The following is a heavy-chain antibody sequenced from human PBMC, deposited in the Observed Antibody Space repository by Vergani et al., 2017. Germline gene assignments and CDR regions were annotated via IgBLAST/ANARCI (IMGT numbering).Heavy chain of an antibody. CDR1: GFTFTNYD. CDR3: ARGSPGIFVVGYMDV. J-gene: IGHJ6*03. Sequence: EVQLVQSGGGLVQPGGSLRLSCAGSGFTFTNYDMHWVRQSTRKGLEWVAAIGTAGDTYYPDSVKGRFTISRENAKNSFYLQMNSLTGEDTAVYYCARGSPGIFVVGYMDVWGEGTTVIVSS. CDR2: IGTAGDT. D-gene: IGHD3-3*01. V-gene: IGHV3-13*01.